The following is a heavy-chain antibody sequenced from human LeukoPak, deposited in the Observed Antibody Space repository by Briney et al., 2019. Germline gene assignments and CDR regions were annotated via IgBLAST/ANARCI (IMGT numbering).Heavy chain of an antibody. D-gene: IGHD7-27*01. CDR1: GFAFRRYG. J-gene: IGHJ4*02. CDR3: AKDLAWGLDY. CDR2: ISGNGVGT. Sequence: GGSLRLSCAASGFAFRRYGMSWVRQAPGKGLEWVSAISGNGVGTYYADSVKGRFTISRDNSKNTLYLQMNNLRAEDTAVYYCAKDLAWGLDYWGQGTPVTVSS. V-gene: IGHV3-23*01.